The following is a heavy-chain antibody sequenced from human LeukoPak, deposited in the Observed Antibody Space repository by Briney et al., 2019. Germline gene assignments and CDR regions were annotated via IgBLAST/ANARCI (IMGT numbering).Heavy chain of an antibody. V-gene: IGHV3-53*01. CDR1: GFTVSSNY. Sequence: GGSLRLSCAASGFTVSSNYMSRVRQAPGKGLEWVSVIYSGGSTYYADSVKGRFTISRDNSKNTLYLQMNSLRAEDTAVYYCARDDIAVAGFDYWGQGTLVTVPS. CDR3: ARDDIAVAGFDY. D-gene: IGHD6-19*01. J-gene: IGHJ4*02. CDR2: IYSGGST.